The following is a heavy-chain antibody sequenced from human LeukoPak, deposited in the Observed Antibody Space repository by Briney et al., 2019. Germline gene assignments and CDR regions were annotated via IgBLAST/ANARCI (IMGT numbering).Heavy chain of an antibody. D-gene: IGHD3-22*01. CDR1: GYTFTDYY. Sequence: ASAKVSCKASGYTFTDYYMHWVRQAPGQGLEWLGWINPNSGGTNYAQKFQGRVTMTRDTSISTAYMELSRLRSDDTAVYYCAREYYDSSAYNQEAIDYWGQGTLVTVSS. CDR2: INPNSGGT. CDR3: AREYYDSSAYNQEAIDY. J-gene: IGHJ4*02. V-gene: IGHV1-2*02.